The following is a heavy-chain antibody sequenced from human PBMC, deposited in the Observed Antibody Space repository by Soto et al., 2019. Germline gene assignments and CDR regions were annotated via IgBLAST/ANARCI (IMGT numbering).Heavy chain of an antibody. CDR2: ISWNSGSI. J-gene: IGHJ6*03. D-gene: IGHD4-4*01. Sequence: EVQLVESGGGLVQPGRSLRLSCAASGFTFDDYAMHWVRQAPGKGLEWVSGISWNSGSIGYADSVKGRFTISRDNAKNSLYLQMNSLRAEDTGLYYCAKDVTGNYYYYMDVWGKGTTVTVSS. CDR1: GFTFDDYA. V-gene: IGHV3-9*01. CDR3: AKDVTGNYYYYMDV.